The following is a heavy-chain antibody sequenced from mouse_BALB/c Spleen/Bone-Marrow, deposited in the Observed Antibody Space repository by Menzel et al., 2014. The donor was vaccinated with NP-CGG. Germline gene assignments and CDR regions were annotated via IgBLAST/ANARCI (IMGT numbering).Heavy chain of an antibody. CDR3: ARSHYYGSYAMDY. CDR2: IDPANGNT. J-gene: IGHJ4*01. V-gene: IGHV14-3*02. Sequence: VQLQQSGAELVKPGASVKLSCTASGFNIKDTYMHWVRQRPEQGLEWIGRIDPANGNTKYDPKFQGKATITADTSSNTGFLQLRSLTSGDTAVYYCARSHYYGSYAMDYWGQGTSVTVSS. D-gene: IGHD1-2*01. CDR1: GFNIKDTY.